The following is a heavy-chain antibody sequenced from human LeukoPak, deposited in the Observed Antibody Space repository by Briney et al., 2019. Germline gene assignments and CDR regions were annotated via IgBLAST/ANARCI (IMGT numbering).Heavy chain of an antibody. J-gene: IGHJ4*02. CDR2: INHSGST. V-gene: IGHV4-34*01. CDR3: ARGRIRSGYEFDY. CDR1: GGSFSGYY. D-gene: IGHD5-12*01. Sequence: SETLSLTCAVYGGSFSGYYWSWIRQPPGKGLEWIGEINHSGSTNYNPSLKSRVTISVDTSKNQFSLKLSSVTAADTAVYYCARGRIRSGYEFDYWGQGTLVTVSS.